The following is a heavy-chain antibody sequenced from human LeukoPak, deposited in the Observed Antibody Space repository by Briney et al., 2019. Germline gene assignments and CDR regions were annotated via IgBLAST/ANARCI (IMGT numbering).Heavy chain of an antibody. V-gene: IGHV4-30-4*01. D-gene: IGHD4-17*01. CDR1: GGSISSGDYY. Sequence: SETLSLTCTVSGGSISSGDYYWSWIRQPPGKGLEWIGYIYYSGSIYYNPSLKSRVTISVDTSKNQFSLKLSSVTVADTAVYYCARVVYGDYYFDYWGQGTLVTVSS. CDR2: IYYSGSI. CDR3: ARVVYGDYYFDY. J-gene: IGHJ4*02.